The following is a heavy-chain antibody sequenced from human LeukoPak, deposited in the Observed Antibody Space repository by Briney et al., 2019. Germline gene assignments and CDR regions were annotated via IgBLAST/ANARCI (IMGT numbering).Heavy chain of an antibody. J-gene: IGHJ4*02. CDR2: ISYDGSNK. CDR3: ARDGMAAADLDY. V-gene: IGHV3-30*03. D-gene: IGHD6-13*01. Sequence: PGGSLRLSCAASGFTFSSYGMHWVRQAPGKGLEWVAVISYDGSNKYYADSVKGRFTISRDNSENTLYLQMNSLRAEDTAVYYCARDGMAAADLDYWGQGTLVTVSS. CDR1: GFTFSSYG.